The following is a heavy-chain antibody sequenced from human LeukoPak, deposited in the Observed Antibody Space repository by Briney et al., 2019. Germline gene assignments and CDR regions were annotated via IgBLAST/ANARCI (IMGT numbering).Heavy chain of an antibody. CDR1: GYTLTELS. CDR3: ATLPRDYDILTGFDC. D-gene: IGHD3-9*01. CDR2: FDPEDGET. V-gene: IGHV1-24*01. Sequence: GASVKVSYKVSGYTLTELSMHWVRQAPGKGLEWMGGFDPEDGETIYAQKFQGRVTMTEDTSTDTAYMELSSLRSEDTAVYYCATLPRDYDILTGFDCWGQGTLVTVSS. J-gene: IGHJ4*02.